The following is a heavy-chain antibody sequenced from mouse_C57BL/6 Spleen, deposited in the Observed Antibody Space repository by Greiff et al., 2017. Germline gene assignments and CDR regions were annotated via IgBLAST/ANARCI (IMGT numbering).Heavy chain of an antibody. CDR2: INPSSGYT. V-gene: IGHV1-7*01. D-gene: IGHD3-2*02. J-gene: IGHJ3*01. Sequence: QVQLKQSGAELAKPGASVKLSCKASGYTFTSYWMHWVKQRPGQGLEWIGYINPSSGYTKYNQKFKDKATLTADKSSSTAYMQLSSLTYEDSAVYYCARETAQATGWFAYWGQGTLVTVSA. CDR3: ARETAQATGWFAY. CDR1: GYTFTSYW.